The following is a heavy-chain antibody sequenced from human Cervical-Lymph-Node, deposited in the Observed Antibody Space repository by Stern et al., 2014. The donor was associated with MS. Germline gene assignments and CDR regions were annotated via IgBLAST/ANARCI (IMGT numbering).Heavy chain of an antibody. J-gene: IGHJ4*02. CDR2: ITPSGGST. CDR3: ARAMYYDFWSGYFHSTDY. V-gene: IGHV1-46*03. CDR1: GYTYTSYY. D-gene: IGHD3-3*01. Sequence: QVQLGQSGAEVKKPGASGKVSCKASGYTYTSYYMHWVRQAPGHGLEWMGIITPSGGSTSYAQKFQGRVPMTRDTSTSTVYMELSSLRSEDTAVYYCARAMYYDFWSGYFHSTDYWGQGTLVTVSS.